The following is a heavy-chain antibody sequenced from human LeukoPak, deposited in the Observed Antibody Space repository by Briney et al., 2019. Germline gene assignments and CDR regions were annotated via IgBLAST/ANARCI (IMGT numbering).Heavy chain of an antibody. Sequence: ASVKVSCKASGYTFTSYAIHWVRQAPGQGLEWMGIIDPSGGSTSYAQKFQGRVTMTRDTSTSTVYMELSSLRSEDTAVYYCARSRGGSGWLYYFDYWGQGTLVTVSS. D-gene: IGHD6-19*01. J-gene: IGHJ4*02. CDR3: ARSRGGSGWLYYFDY. V-gene: IGHV1-46*01. CDR1: GYTFTSYA. CDR2: IDPSGGST.